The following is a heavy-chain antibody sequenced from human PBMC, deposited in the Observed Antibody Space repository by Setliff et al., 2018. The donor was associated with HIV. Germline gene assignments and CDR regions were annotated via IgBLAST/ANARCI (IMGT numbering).Heavy chain of an antibody. D-gene: IGHD5-12*01. CDR1: GGSISSHY. Sequence: SETLSLTCTVSGGSISSHYWSWIRQPPGKGLEWIGYIYFTGSTNYNPSLKSRVTISVDTSKNQFSLKLSSVTAADTAVYYCARGHDNKYYYFYYMDVWGKGTTVTVSS. V-gene: IGHV4-59*08. J-gene: IGHJ6*03. CDR3: ARGHDNKYYYFYYMDV. CDR2: IYFTGST.